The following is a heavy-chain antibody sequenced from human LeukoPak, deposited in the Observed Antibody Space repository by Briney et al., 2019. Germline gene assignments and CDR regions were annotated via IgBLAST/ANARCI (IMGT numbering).Heavy chain of an antibody. J-gene: IGHJ4*02. CDR1: GFTFSSHA. CDR3: AKEPYSGSQLLDY. D-gene: IGHD1-26*01. Sequence: QPGGSLRLSCAASGFTFSSHAMSWVRQAPGKGLEWVSAISTSGGSTYYADSVKGRFTISRDNSKNTLYLQMNSLRAEDTAVYYCAKEPYSGSQLLDYWGQGTLVTVSS. V-gene: IGHV3-23*01. CDR2: ISTSGGST.